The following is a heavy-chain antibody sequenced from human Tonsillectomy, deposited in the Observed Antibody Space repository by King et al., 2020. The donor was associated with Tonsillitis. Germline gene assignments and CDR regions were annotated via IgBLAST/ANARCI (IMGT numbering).Heavy chain of an antibody. Sequence: QLVQSGAEVKKPGASVKVSCKASGYTFTSYGISWVRQAPGQGLEWMGWISAYNGNTNYAQKLQGRVTMTTDTSTSTAYMELRSLRSDDTAVYYCARVSHSEPPLVGATIFDYWGQGTLVTVSS. J-gene: IGHJ4*02. CDR1: GYTFTSYG. V-gene: IGHV1-18*01. D-gene: IGHD1-26*01. CDR2: ISAYNGNT. CDR3: ARVSHSEPPLVGATIFDY.